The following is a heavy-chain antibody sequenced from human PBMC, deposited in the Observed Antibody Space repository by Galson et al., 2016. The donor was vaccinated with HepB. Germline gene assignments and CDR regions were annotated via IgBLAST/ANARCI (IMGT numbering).Heavy chain of an antibody. J-gene: IGHJ6*02. CDR2: IYYDGSNK. CDR3: TRDGQRGYDMDV. V-gene: IGHV3-33*01. CDR1: GFIFGSYG. Sequence: SLRLSCATSGFIFGSYGMHWVRQAPGKGLEWVAIIYYDGSNKFYADSVKGRFTISRDNSKNTLYLQMNRVRAEDTAVYYCTRDGQRGYDMDVWGQGTTVTVSS. D-gene: IGHD6-25*01.